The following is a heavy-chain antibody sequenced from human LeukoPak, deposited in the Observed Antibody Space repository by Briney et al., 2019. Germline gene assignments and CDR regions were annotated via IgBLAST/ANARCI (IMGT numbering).Heavy chain of an antibody. Sequence: SVKVSCKVSGYTFTGYYMHWVRQAPGQGLEWMGGIIPIFGTANYAQKFQGRVTITPDESTSTAYMELSSLRSEDTAVYYCARGNPKVVVILDAFDIWGQGTMVTVSS. D-gene: IGHD3-22*01. CDR2: IIPIFGTA. V-gene: IGHV1-69*13. CDR3: ARGNPKVVVILDAFDI. J-gene: IGHJ3*02. CDR1: GYTFTGYY.